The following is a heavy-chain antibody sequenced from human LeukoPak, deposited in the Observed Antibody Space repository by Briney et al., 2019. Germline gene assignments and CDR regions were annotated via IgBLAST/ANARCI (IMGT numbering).Heavy chain of an antibody. CDR1: GCTFSSYA. CDR3: AKVRYDSSGYPSHLGY. J-gene: IGHJ4*02. D-gene: IGHD3-22*01. CDR2: IICSGGRT. V-gene: IGHV3-23*01. Sequence: PGVSVRLSCAASGCTFSSYAMSWVRQAPGKGLEGVSAIICSGGRTSYADALKSRFTIARDNSKNTLYMQMTSLRAEDTDVYYCAKVRYDSSGYPSHLGYWGQGTPVTVSS.